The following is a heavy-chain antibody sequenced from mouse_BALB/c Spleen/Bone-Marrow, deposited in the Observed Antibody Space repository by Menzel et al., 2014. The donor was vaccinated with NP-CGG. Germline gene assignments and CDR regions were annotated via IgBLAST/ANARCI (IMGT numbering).Heavy chain of an antibody. CDR3: AYGNYGYAMDY. CDR2: INPSSGYT. CDR1: GYTFTSYT. Sequence: QVQLQQSGAELARPGASVKMSCKASGYTFTSYTMHWVKQRPGQGLEWIGYINPSSGYTNYNQKFKDKATLTADKSSSTAYMQLSSLTSGDSAVYYCAYGNYGYAMDYWGQGTSVTVSS. D-gene: IGHD2-10*02. V-gene: IGHV1-4*01. J-gene: IGHJ4*01.